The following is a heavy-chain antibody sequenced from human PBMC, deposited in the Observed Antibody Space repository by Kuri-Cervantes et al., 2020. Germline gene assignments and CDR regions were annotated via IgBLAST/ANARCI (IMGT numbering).Heavy chain of an antibody. D-gene: IGHD6-13*01. CDR2: IEEDGSEK. J-gene: IGHJ6*02. V-gene: IGHV3-7*03. CDR1: GFTFSSYW. Sequence: GGSLRLSCAASGFTFSSYWMSWVRQAPGKGLEWVANIEEDGSEKYYVDSVKGRFTISRDNAKNSLYLQMNSLRAEDTAVYYCARDKQLRIAAAGRGYYYYYGMDVWGQGTTVTVSS. CDR3: ARDKQLRIAAAGRGYYYYYGMDV.